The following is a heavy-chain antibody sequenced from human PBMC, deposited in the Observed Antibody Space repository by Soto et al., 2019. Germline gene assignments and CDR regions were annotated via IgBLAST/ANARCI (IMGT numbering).Heavy chain of an antibody. Sequence: QVQLVESGGGLVKPGGSLRLSCAASGFTFSDYYMSWIRQAPGKGLEWVSYISSSGSTIYYADSVKGRFTISRDNTKNSLYLQMNSLRAEDTAVYYCARIYCSGGSCYHNWYFDLWGRGTLVTVSS. CDR3: ARIYCSGGSCYHNWYFDL. V-gene: IGHV3-11*01. J-gene: IGHJ2*01. CDR2: ISSSGSTI. D-gene: IGHD2-15*01. CDR1: GFTFSDYY.